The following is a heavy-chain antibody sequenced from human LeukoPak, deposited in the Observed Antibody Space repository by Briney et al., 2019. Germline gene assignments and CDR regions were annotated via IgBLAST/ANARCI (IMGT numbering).Heavy chain of an antibody. V-gene: IGHV3-23*01. CDR2: ISDSGGST. Sequence: GGSLRLSCAASRFTFSTYAMSWVRQAPGKGLEWVSTISDSGGSTYYTDSVKGRFTISRDNSKNTLYLQMNSLRAEDTAVYYCAKGTGSHDYWGQGNLVTVSS. J-gene: IGHJ4*02. CDR1: RFTFSTYA. CDR3: AKGTGSHDY. D-gene: IGHD1-26*01.